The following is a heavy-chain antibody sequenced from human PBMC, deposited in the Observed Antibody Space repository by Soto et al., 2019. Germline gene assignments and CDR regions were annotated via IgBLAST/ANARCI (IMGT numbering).Heavy chain of an antibody. CDR1: GFTFSSYA. Sequence: PGGSLRLSCAASGFTFSSYAISCVRQAPGKGLEWVSAISGSGGSTYYADSVKGRFTISRNNSKNTLYLQMNSLRAEDTAVYYCAKDAGLQPNYFDHWGQGTLVTVSS. V-gene: IGHV3-23*01. CDR2: ISGSGGST. CDR3: AKDAGLQPNYFDH. D-gene: IGHD4-4*01. J-gene: IGHJ4*02.